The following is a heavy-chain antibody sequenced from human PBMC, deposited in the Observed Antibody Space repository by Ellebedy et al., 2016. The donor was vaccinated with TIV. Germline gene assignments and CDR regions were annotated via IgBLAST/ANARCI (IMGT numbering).Heavy chain of an antibody. CDR3: ARDKQLVPTP. D-gene: IGHD6-13*01. CDR1: GFTFSSYG. V-gene: IGHV3-30*02. J-gene: IGHJ5*02. Sequence: PGGSLRLSCAASGFTFSSYGMHWVRQAPGKGLEWVAFIRYDGSNKYYADSVRGRFTISRDNSKNTLYLQMNSLRAEDTAVYYCARDKQLVPTPWGQGTLVTVSS. CDR2: IRYDGSNK.